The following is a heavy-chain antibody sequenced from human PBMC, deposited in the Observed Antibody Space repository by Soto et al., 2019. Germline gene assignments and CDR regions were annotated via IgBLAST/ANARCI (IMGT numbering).Heavy chain of an antibody. D-gene: IGHD7-27*01. V-gene: IGHV1-2*04. CDR1: GYTFTGYY. CDR3: AREGELGTYYFDY. J-gene: IGHJ4*02. Sequence: ASVKVSCKASGYTFTGYYMHWVRQAPGQGLEWMGWINPNSGGTNYAQKFQGWVTMTRDTSISTAYMELSRLRSDDTAVYYCAREGELGTYYFDYWGQGTLVTVSS. CDR2: INPNSGGT.